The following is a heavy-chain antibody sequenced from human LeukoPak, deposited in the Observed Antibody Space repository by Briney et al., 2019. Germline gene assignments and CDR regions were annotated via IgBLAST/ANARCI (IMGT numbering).Heavy chain of an antibody. Sequence: GGSLRLSCAASGFTFSTYTMHWVRQAPGKGLEWVSSISSSSSYIYYADSVKGRFTISRDNAKNSLYLLMNSLRAEDTALYYCAGDGRGRDYCSSGSCYWYFDLWGRGTLVTVSS. V-gene: IGHV3-21*01. CDR1: GFTFSTYT. D-gene: IGHD2-15*01. CDR2: ISSSSSYI. CDR3: AGDGRGRDYCSSGSCYWYFDL. J-gene: IGHJ2*01.